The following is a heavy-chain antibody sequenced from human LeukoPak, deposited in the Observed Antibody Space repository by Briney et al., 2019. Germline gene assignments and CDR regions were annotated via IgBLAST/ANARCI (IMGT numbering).Heavy chain of an antibody. D-gene: IGHD1-26*01. V-gene: IGHV4-39*07. Sequence: SETLSLTCTVSGGSISSSSYYWGWIRQPPGKGLEWIGSIYYSGSTYYNPSLKSRVTISVDTSKNQFSLKLSSVTAADTAVYYCARDERLGGVGATNPVCDYWGQGTMVTVSS. CDR2: IYYSGST. CDR1: GGSISSSSYY. J-gene: IGHJ3*01. CDR3: ARDERLGGVGATNPVCDY.